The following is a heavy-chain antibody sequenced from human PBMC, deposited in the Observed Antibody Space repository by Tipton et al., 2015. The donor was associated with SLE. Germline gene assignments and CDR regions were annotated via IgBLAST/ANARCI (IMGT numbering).Heavy chain of an antibody. CDR2: IYYSGST. CDR3: ARVSEVRWELGWFDP. Sequence: LRLSCAVYGGSFSGYYWSWIRQHPGKGLEWIGYIYYSGSTYYNPSLKSRVTISVDTSKNQFSLKLSSVTAADTAVYYCARVSEVRWELGWFDPWGQGTLVTVSS. D-gene: IGHD1-26*01. CDR1: GGSFSGYY. J-gene: IGHJ5*02. V-gene: IGHV4-31*02.